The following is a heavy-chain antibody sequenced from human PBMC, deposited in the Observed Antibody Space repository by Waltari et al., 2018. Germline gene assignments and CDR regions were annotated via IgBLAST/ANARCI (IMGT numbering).Heavy chain of an antibody. V-gene: IGHV2-26*01. CDR1: GFSLSNARLG. D-gene: IGHD3-3*01. J-gene: IGHJ6*03. Sequence: QVTLKESGPVLVKPTETLTLTCTVSGFSLSNARLGVSWIRQPPGKALEWLAHIFSNDKKSYSTSLKSRLTISKDTSKSQVVLTMTNMDPVDTATYYCARIRGTIFGVVIMPRGYYYMDVWGKGTTVTVSS. CDR2: IFSNDKK. CDR3: ARIRGTIFGVVIMPRGYYYMDV.